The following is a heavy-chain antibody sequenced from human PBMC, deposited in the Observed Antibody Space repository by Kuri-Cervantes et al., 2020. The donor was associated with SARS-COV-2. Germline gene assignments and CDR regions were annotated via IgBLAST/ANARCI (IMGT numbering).Heavy chain of an antibody. J-gene: IGHJ4*02. V-gene: IGHV3-23*01. CDR1: GFTFSNYA. Sequence: GESLKISCAASGFTFSNYAMSWVRQAPGKGLEWVSAISGSGGSTYYADSVKGRFTISRDNSKNTLYLQMNSLRAEDTAVYYRAKDSRCDFWSGYYFDYWGQGTLVTVSS. CDR3: AKDSRCDFWSGYYFDY. D-gene: IGHD3-3*01. CDR2: ISGSGGST.